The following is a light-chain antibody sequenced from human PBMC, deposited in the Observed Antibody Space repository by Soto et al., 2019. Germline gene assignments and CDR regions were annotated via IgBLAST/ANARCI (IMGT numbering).Light chain of an antibody. CDR2: DVS. CDR1: SSDVGGYNY. V-gene: IGLV2-14*01. J-gene: IGLJ2*01. CDR3: NSYTTSSTLVV. Sequence: QSALTQPASVSGSPGQSITISCTGTSSDVGGYNYVSWYQQHPGKAPKLMIYDVSNRPSGVSNRFSGSKSGNTASLTISGLQAEDEADYYCNSYTTSSTLVVFDGGTKLTVL.